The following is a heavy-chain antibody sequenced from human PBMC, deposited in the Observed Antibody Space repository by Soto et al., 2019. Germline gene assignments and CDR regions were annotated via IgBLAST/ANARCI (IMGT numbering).Heavy chain of an antibody. CDR3: VKNSGWFNT. D-gene: IGHD3-10*01. Sequence: QLLQSGGGLVQPGGSLTLSCAASGFTFGTTDMSWVRQAPGEGLEWVSTIDGSGGITYYADSVKGRFTISRDNSRKQCNLQINTRKGANTALYYCVKNSGWFNTWGQGALVTVSS. CDR1: GFTFGTTD. V-gene: IGHV3-23*01. J-gene: IGHJ5*02. CDR2: IDGSGGIT.